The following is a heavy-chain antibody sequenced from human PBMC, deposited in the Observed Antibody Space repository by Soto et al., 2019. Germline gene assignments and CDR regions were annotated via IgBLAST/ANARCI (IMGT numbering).Heavy chain of an antibody. CDR1: GFTFSGYT. CDR3: ARSSFDY. CDR2: ITSGSSYI. J-gene: IGHJ4*02. V-gene: IGHV3-21*01. Sequence: PGGSLRLSCAVSGFTFSGYTMDWVRQAPGKGLEWVSSITSGSSYIYYADSVKGRFTISRDNAKNSLYLQINSLRAEDTAMYYCARSSFDYWGQGTLVTVSS.